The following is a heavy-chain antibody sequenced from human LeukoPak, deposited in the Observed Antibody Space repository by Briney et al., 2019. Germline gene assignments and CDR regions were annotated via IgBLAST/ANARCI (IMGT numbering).Heavy chain of an antibody. J-gene: IGHJ4*02. CDR2: IFYSGST. CDR3: ARDRPIDY. V-gene: IGHV4-59*02. Sequence: PSETLSLTCTVSGGSVSSYYWNWIRQPPGKGLEWIGYIFYSGSTNYNPSLKSRVTISVDTSKNQFSLKLSSVTAADTAVYYCARDRPIDYWGQGTLVTVSS. CDR1: GGSVSSYY.